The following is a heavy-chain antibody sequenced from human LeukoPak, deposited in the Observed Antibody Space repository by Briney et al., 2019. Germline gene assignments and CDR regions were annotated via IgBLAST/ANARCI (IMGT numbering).Heavy chain of an antibody. CDR3: ARHPSQLDAFDI. V-gene: IGHV4-59*08. J-gene: IGHJ3*02. D-gene: IGHD1-1*01. CDR2: IYYSGST. Sequence: SETLSLTCTVSGGSISSYYWSWIRQPPGKGLEWIGYIYYSGSTNYNPSLKSRVTISVDTSKNQFSLKLSSVTAADTAVYYCARHPSQLDAFDIWGQGTMVTVSS. CDR1: GGSISSYY.